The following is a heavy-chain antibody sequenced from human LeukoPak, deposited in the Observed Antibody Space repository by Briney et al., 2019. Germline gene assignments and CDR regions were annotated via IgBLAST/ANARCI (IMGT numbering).Heavy chain of an antibody. J-gene: IGHJ4*02. CDR3: ARARAPLPHAIFGVVIG. CDR2: ISYDGSNK. Sequence: GGSLRLSCAASGFTFSSYGMHWVRQAPGRGLEWVAVISYDGSNKYYADSVKGRFTISRDNAKNSLYLQMNSLRAEDTAVYYCARARAPLPHAIFGVVIGWGQGTLDTVSS. CDR1: GFTFSSYG. V-gene: IGHV3-30*03. D-gene: IGHD3-3*01.